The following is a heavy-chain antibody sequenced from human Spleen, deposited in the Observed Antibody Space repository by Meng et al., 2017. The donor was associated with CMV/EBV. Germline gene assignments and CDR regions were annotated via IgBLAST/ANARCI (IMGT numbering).Heavy chain of an antibody. Sequence: SVKVSCKASGGSVSRYTLNWVRQAPGQGLEWMGRIIPILDIANSAQKFQGRVTITTDESTSTAYMELSSLRSEDTAVYYCASRATTGTRGYYFYYGVDVWGQGTTVTVSS. D-gene: IGHD1-1*01. CDR1: GGSVSRYT. CDR3: ASRATTGTRGYYFYYGVDV. J-gene: IGHJ6*02. CDR2: IIPILDIA. V-gene: IGHV1-69*02.